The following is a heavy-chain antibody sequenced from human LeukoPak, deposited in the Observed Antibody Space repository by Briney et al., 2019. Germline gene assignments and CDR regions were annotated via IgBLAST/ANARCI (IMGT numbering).Heavy chain of an antibody. CDR1: GCTFTNYD. J-gene: IGHJ4*02. V-gene: IGHV1-8*01. CDR2: MSPRSGNT. D-gene: IGHD5-12*01. Sequence: ASVKVSCKASGCTFTNYDINWVRQATGQGLEWMGWMSPRSGNTGYAQKFQGRVTMTRDTSTSTVYMELSSLRSEDTAVYYCARDVARTIDYWGQGTLVTVSS. CDR3: ARDVARTIDY.